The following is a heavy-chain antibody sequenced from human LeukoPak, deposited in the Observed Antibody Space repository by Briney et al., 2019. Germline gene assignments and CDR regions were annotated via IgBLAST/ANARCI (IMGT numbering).Heavy chain of an antibody. CDR2: IIPIFGTG. D-gene: IGHD2-2*01. CDR3: ARGRNDCVSTSCHLDF. CDR1: GGTFSSYA. V-gene: IGHV1-69*13. J-gene: IGHJ4*02. Sequence: ASVKVSCKASGGTFSSYAISWVRQAPGQGLEWMGGIIPIFGTGKYAQKFQGRFTITADESTSTAYMELTSLRSEDTAVYFCARGRNDCVSTSCHLDFWGQGTLVTVSS.